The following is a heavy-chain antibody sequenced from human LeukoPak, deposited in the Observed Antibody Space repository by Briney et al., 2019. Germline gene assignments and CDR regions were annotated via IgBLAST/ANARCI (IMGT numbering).Heavy chain of an antibody. CDR3: ARSGYSGYGGDY. Sequence: GESLKISCKGSGYRFSTYWIGWVRQMPGKGLEWMGIICPSDSDTRYSPSFQGQVTISADKSISTAYLQWSSLKASDTAMYYCARSGYSGYGGDYWGQGTLITVSP. V-gene: IGHV5-51*01. J-gene: IGHJ4*02. CDR1: GYRFSTYW. CDR2: ICPSDSDT. D-gene: IGHD5-12*01.